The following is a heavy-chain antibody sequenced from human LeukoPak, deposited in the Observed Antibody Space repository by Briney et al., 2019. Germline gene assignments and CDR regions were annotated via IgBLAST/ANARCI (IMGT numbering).Heavy chain of an antibody. J-gene: IGHJ6*02. Sequence: ASVKVSCKASGYTFTSYYMHWVRQAPGQGLEWMGIINPSGGSTSYAQKFQGRVTMTRDTSTSTVYMELSSLRSEDTAAYYCARSYYYDSSGYYWYYGMDVWGQGTTVTVSS. CDR2: INPSGGST. V-gene: IGHV1-46*01. CDR3: ARSYYYDSSGYYWYYGMDV. D-gene: IGHD3-22*01. CDR1: GYTFTSYY.